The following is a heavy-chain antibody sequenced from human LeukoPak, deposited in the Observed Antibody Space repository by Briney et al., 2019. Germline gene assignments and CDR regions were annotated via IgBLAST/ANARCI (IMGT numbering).Heavy chain of an antibody. Sequence: SETLSLTCTVSGGSISSGDYYWSWIRQPPGKGLEWIGYIYYSGRTYYNPSLQSRVTISVDTSKTQFSLKLTSVTAADTAVYYCARALYSMTTVTTEYWFDYWGQGTLVTVSS. CDR3: ARALYSMTTVTTEYWFDY. D-gene: IGHD4-17*01. J-gene: IGHJ4*02. V-gene: IGHV4-30-4*01. CDR2: IYYSGRT. CDR1: GGSISSGDYY.